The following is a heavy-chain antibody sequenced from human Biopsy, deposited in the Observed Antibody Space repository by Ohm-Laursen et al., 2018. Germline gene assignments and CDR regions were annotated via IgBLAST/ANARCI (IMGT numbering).Heavy chain of an antibody. CDR3: ARGPHSGSHSCFDY. J-gene: IGHJ4*02. CDR1: GGTFINYA. CDR2: IIPMFDTA. D-gene: IGHD1-26*01. V-gene: IGHV1-69*13. Sequence: GASVKASCKASGGTFINYAISWVRQAPGQGLEWMGGIIPMFDTANYAQMFQGRVTISADESTSTSYMELSSLTTEDTAIYYCARGPHSGSHSCFDYWGRGTLVTVSS.